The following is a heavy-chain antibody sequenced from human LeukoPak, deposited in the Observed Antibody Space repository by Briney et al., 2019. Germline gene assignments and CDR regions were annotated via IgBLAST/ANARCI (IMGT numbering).Heavy chain of an antibody. J-gene: IGHJ4*02. D-gene: IGHD3-9*01. CDR1: GYTFTNYA. CDR2: INAGNGDT. V-gene: IGHV1-3*03. CDR3: ARDPLQYHDLLTGSQPQYYFDF. Sequence: ASVKVSCKASGYTFTNYAIHWVRQAPGQRLEWMGWINAGNGDTKYSQEFQGRVTITRDTSANTAYMQLSSLRSEGMAVYYCARDPLQYHDLLTGSQPQYYFDFWGQGTLVTVSS.